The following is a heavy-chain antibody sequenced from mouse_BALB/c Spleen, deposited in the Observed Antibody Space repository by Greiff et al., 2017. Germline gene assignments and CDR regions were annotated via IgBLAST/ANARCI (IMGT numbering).Heavy chain of an antibody. CDR1: GFTFSDYY. CDR2: ISDGGSNT. D-gene: IGHD1-1*01. V-gene: IGHV5-4*02. CDR3: ARDDYYEEGAMDY. Sequence: EVKLVQSGGGLVKPGGSLKLSCAASGFTFSDYYMYWVRQTQEKRLEWVATISDGGSNTYYQDSVKGRFTMARDNAKNNMYLQMVSLKSEDTAMYYCARDDYYEEGAMDYWGQGTSVTVSS. J-gene: IGHJ4*01.